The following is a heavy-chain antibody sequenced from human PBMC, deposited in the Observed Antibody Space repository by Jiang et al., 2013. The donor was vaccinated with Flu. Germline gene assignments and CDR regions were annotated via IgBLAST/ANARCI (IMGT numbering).Heavy chain of an antibody. CDR3: ARENXERRALIP. D-gene: IGHD2-21*01. V-gene: IGHV3-7*01. CDR2: IKKDGSEK. J-gene: IGHJ1*01. Sequence: VQLVESGGGLVQPGGSLRLSCEPSGFTFSSYWMSWVRQAPGKGLEWVANIKKDGSEKHYVDSVKGRFTVSRDNAKNSLALQMNSLRAEDTAVYYCARENXERRALIPWGQGPW. CDR1: GFTFSSYW.